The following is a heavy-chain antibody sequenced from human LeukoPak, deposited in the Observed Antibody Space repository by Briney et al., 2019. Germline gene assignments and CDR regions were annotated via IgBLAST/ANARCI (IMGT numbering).Heavy chain of an antibody. CDR2: IRYDGNKT. J-gene: IGHJ3*02. Sequence: GGSLRLSCAASGFTFSNYGMHWARQAPGKGLEWVSFIRYDGNKTYYVDSGKGRFTVSRDNSKNTLFLQLNSLRAEDTAVYYCAKVAEYGDNDAFDIWGQGTMVTVSS. CDR1: GFTFSNYG. V-gene: IGHV3-30*02. D-gene: IGHD4-17*01. CDR3: AKVAEYGDNDAFDI.